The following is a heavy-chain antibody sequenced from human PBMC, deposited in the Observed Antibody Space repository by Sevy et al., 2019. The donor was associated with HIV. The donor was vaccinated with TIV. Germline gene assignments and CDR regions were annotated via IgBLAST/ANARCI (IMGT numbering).Heavy chain of an antibody. J-gene: IGHJ5*02. V-gene: IGHV1-18*01. CDR1: GYTFTSYG. CDR2: ISAYNGNT. D-gene: IGHD3-22*01. Sequence: ASVKVSCKASGYTFTSYGISWVRQAPGQGLEWMGWISAYNGNTNYAQKLQGRVTMTTDTSTSTAYMELRSLRSDDTAVYYCARGPRGLYYYDSSGYRNWFDPWGQGTLVTVS. CDR3: ARGPRGLYYYDSSGYRNWFDP.